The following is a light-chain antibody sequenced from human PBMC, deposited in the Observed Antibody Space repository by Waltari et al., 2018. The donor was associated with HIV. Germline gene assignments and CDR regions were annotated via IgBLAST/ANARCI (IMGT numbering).Light chain of an antibody. CDR1: NIGSKS. CDR2: DAS. CDR3: QVWDTNSHHPGV. V-gene: IGLV3-21*04. Sequence: SYVLTQPPSVSVAPGKTARITCGGNNIGSKSVHWYQQKPGQAPVLVIYDASDRPSEIPERFSGSNSGNTATLTISRVEAGDEADYYCQVWDTNSHHPGVFGGGTKLTVL. J-gene: IGLJ3*02.